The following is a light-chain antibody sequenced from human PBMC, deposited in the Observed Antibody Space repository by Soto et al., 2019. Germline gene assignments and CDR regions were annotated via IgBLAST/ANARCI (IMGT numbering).Light chain of an antibody. V-gene: IGKV3-20*01. CDR1: QSVRNNY. CDR3: QQYGSSTWT. CDR2: AAS. J-gene: IGKJ1*01. Sequence: EIVLTQSPGTLSLSPGERATLSCRASQSVRNNYLAWYQQKPGQAPRLLIYAASGRATGIPDRFSGSGSGTDFSLTISRLEPEDLAVYHCQQYGSSTWTFGQGTKVEIK.